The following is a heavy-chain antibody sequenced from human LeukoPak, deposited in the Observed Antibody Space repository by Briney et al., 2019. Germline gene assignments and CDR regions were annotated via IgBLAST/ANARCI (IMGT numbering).Heavy chain of an antibody. CDR3: ARGRQDVNMILVVMAGVSYYLDV. V-gene: IGHV4-34*01. CDR2: MSPSGSS. J-gene: IGHJ6*03. CDR1: GGSFSDYY. D-gene: IGHD3-22*01. Sequence: SETLSLTCAVYGGSFSDYYWTWIRQTPGKGLEWIGEMSPSGSSNYNPFLKSRVTISVDTSKNQFSLKLRSVTAADTAVYYCARGRQDVNMILVVMAGVSYYLDVWSKGTTVTVS.